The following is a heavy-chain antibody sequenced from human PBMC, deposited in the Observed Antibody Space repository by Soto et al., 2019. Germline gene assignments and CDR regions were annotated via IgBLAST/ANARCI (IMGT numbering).Heavy chain of an antibody. J-gene: IGHJ5*02. D-gene: IGHD2-2*01. V-gene: IGHV1-69*06. CDR1: GGTFSSYA. CDR2: IIPIFGTA. CDR3: ARDLGYCSSTSCYPPNWFDP. Sequence: QVQLVQSGAEVKKPGSSVKVSCKASGGTFSSYAISWVRQAPGQGLEWMGGIIPIFGTANYAQKFQGRVTIPADKSTSTAYMELSSLRSEDTAVYYCARDLGYCSSTSCYPPNWFDPWGQGTLVTVSS.